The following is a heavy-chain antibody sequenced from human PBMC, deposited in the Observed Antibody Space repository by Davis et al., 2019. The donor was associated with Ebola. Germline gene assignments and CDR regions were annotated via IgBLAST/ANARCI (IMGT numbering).Heavy chain of an antibody. CDR3: ARDGEMDYTMDV. Sequence: PGGSLRLSCAASGFTFSSYGMHWVRQAPGKGLEWVAVIWYDGSNKYYADSVKGRFTISRDNSKNTLYLQMNSLRAEDTAVYYCARDGEMDYTMDVWGQGTTVTVSS. J-gene: IGHJ6*02. CDR1: GFTFSSYG. CDR2: IWYDGSNK. D-gene: IGHD5-24*01. V-gene: IGHV3-33*01.